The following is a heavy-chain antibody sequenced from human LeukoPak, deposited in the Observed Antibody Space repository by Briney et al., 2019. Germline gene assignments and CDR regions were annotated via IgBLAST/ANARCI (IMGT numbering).Heavy chain of an antibody. CDR3: AREHDLGGGGGGY. CDR1: GYTFTGYY. CDR2: INPNSGGA. V-gene: IGHV1-2*02. D-gene: IGHD4-23*01. J-gene: IGHJ4*02. Sequence: ASVKVSCKASGYTFTGYYMYWVRQAPGQGLEWMGWINPNSGGANYAQKFQVRVTMTRDRSISTAYMELSRLRSDDTAVYYCAREHDLGGGGGGYWGQGTLVTVSS.